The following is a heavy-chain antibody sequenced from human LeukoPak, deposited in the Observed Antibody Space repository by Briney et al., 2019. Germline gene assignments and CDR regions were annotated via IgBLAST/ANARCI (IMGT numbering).Heavy chain of an antibody. CDR2: ISSSSSYI. Sequence: PGGSLRLSCAASGFTFSSYSMNWVRQAPGKGLEWVSSISSSSSYIYYADSVKGRFTISRDNAKNSLYLQMNSLRAEDTAVYYCARDVVVVAATDTGSDYWGQGTLVTVSS. J-gene: IGHJ4*02. CDR3: ARDVVVVAATDTGSDY. D-gene: IGHD2-15*01. CDR1: GFTFSSYS. V-gene: IGHV3-21*01.